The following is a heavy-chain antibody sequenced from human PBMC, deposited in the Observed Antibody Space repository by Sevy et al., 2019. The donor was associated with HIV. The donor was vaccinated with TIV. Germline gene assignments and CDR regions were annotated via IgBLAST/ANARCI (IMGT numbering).Heavy chain of an antibody. D-gene: IGHD3-16*01. CDR3: ARSGYVGTTFGGINS. V-gene: IGHV4-34*01. Sequence: SETLSLTCAVYGGSFSGYYWNGIRQAPGKGLEWIGKINHSGSANYNPSLKSRVTISVDTSKNQFSLKLSSVTAADTAVYYCARSGYVGTTFGGINSWGQGTLVTVSS. CDR2: INHSGSA. J-gene: IGHJ4*02. CDR1: GGSFSGYY.